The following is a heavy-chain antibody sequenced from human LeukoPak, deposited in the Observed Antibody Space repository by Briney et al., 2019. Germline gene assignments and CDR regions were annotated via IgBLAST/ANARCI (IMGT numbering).Heavy chain of an antibody. Sequence: GGSLRLSCAASGFTFSSYGMHWVRQAPGKGLEWVAFIRYDGSNKYYADSVKGRFTISRDNSKNTMYLQMNSLNAEDTAVYYCAKDEVVPGYYYTDVWGRGTTVTIPS. CDR1: GFTFSSYG. J-gene: IGHJ6*03. CDR2: IRYDGSNK. D-gene: IGHD2-2*01. CDR3: AKDEVVPGYYYTDV. V-gene: IGHV3-30*02.